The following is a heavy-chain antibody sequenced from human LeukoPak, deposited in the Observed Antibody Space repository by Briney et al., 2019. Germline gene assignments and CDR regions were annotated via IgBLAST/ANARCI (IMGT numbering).Heavy chain of an antibody. CDR1: GFSFSTYS. Sequence: GGSLRLSCAASGFSFSTYSMNWVRQAPGKGLEWVSSISSSSSYIYYADSVKGRFTISRDNAKNSLYLQMNSLRAEDTAVYYCARYADPGAFDIWGQGTMVTVSS. CDR3: ARYADPGAFDI. CDR2: ISSSSSYI. V-gene: IGHV3-21*01. D-gene: IGHD2-2*01. J-gene: IGHJ3*02.